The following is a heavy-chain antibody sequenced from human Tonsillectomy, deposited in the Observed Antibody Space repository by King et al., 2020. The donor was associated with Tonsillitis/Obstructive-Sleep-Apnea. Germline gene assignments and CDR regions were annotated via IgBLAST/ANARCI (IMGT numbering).Heavy chain of an antibody. J-gene: IGHJ3*02. CDR2: IDPSDSYT. CDR3: ARHRVVHYDDAFEI. V-gene: IGHV5-10-1*03. D-gene: IGHD2-21*01. CDR1: GYSFTSYW. Sequence: VQLVESGAEVKKPGESLRISCKGSGYSFTSYWITWVRQMPGKGLEWMGRIDPSDSYTNYSPSFQDHVTISADKSISTAYLHWSSLKPSDTAMYYCARHRVVHYDDAFEIWGQGTMVTVSS.